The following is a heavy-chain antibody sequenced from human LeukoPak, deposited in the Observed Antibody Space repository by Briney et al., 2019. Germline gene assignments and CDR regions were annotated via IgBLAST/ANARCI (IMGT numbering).Heavy chain of an antibody. CDR3: AKLIAVAGTGFDY. Sequence: GGSLRLSCAASGFTVSSNYMSWVRQAPGKGLEWVSAISGSGGSTYYADSVKGRFTISRDNSKNTLYLQMNSLRAEDTAVYYCAKLIAVAGTGFDYWGQGTLVTVSS. CDR1: GFTVSSNY. J-gene: IGHJ4*02. V-gene: IGHV3-23*01. CDR2: ISGSGGST. D-gene: IGHD6-19*01.